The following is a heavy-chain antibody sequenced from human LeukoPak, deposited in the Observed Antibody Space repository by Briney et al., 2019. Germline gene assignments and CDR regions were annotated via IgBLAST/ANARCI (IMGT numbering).Heavy chain of an antibody. J-gene: IGHJ4*02. CDR1: GFTFSTYA. CDR2: ISTSGGRT. Sequence: GGSLRLSWAASGFTFSTYAMSWVRQAPGKGLEWVSGISTSGGRTFYADSVKGRFTLSRDNSKNTLYLQMNSLRAEDTAVYYCAKTSGSYWNYFDYWGQGTLVTVSS. V-gene: IGHV3-23*01. D-gene: IGHD1-26*01. CDR3: AKTSGSYWNYFDY.